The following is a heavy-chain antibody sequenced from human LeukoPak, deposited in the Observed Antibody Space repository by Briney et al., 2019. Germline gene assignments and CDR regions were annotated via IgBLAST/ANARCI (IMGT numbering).Heavy chain of an antibody. D-gene: IGHD6-6*01. Sequence: SETLSLTCTVSGGSISSYYWSWIRQPPGKGLEWIGYIYYSGSTNYNPSLKSRVTISVDTSKNQFSLKLNSVTAADTAVYYCARLFSSSSGRAFDVWGQGTMVTVSS. CDR1: GGSISSYY. J-gene: IGHJ3*01. CDR2: IYYSGST. V-gene: IGHV4-59*01. CDR3: ARLFSSSSGRAFDV.